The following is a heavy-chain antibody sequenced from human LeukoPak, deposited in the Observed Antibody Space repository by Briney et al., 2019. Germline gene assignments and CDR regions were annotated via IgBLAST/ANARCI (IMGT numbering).Heavy chain of an antibody. CDR3: ARAGNYYFEY. J-gene: IGHJ4*02. Sequence: GSLRLSCAASGFTFSTSWMHWVRQAPGEGLVWVARMNSDGRTTNHADSVKGRFTISRDNAKNTLYLQMNGLRAEDTAVYYCARAGNYYFEYWGQGTLVTVSS. CDR2: MNSDGRTT. D-gene: IGHD1-7*01. CDR1: GFTFSTSW. V-gene: IGHV3-74*01.